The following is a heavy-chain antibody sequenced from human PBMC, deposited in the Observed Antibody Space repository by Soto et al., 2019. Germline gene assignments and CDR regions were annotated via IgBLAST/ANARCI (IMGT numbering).Heavy chain of an antibody. D-gene: IGHD5-18*01. V-gene: IGHV4-39*01. CDR3: ARHPGYREAFDY. CDR2: IYYTGST. CDR1: GGSISSSSDY. J-gene: IGHJ4*02. Sequence: QLQLQESGPGLVKPSETLSLTCTVSGGSISSSSDYWGWIRQPPGEGLEWIGSIYYTGSTYNNPSLKSRVTISVDTSKNQFSLKLSSVTAADTAVYYCARHPGYREAFDYWGQGTLVTVSS.